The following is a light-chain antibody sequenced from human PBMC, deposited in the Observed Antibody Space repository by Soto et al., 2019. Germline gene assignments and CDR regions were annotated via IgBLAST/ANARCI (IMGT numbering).Light chain of an antibody. V-gene: IGKV3-11*01. CDR2: DAS. Sequence: EIVLTQSPATLSLSPGERATLSCRASQSVSSYLAWYQQKPGQAPRLLIYDASNRATGVPDRFSGSGSGTDFTLTISRLEPEDFAVYYCQQYYSIPLTFGGGTKVDIK. CDR1: QSVSSY. CDR3: QQYYSIPLT. J-gene: IGKJ4*01.